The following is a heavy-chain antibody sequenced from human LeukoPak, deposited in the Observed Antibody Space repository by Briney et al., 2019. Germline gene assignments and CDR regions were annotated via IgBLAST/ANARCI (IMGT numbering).Heavy chain of an antibody. CDR2: IFSSGSTI. J-gene: IGHJ4*02. V-gene: IGHV3-48*03. CDR1: GFSFSSYA. Sequence: GGSLRLSCAASGFSFSSYALSWVRQAPGKGLEWVSYIFSSGSTIYYADSVKGRFTISRDNAKNSLYLQMNSLRAEDTAVYYCARRGHNWNYDYWGQGTLVTVSS. CDR3: ARRGHNWNYDY. D-gene: IGHD1-7*01.